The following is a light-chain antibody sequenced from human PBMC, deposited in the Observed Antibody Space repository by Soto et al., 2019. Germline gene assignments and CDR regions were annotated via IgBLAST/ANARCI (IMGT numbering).Light chain of an antibody. Sequence: IVVTASSATLPVPQLQTATRSFRAIQSVSSNYVCYQQKPGQAPTLLINDASTRTTSIPARFSSSGSGTAFSTTISSLQSEDFAVYYCQQYSDWPRTFGQGTKVDIK. CDR2: DAS. CDR1: QSVSSN. V-gene: IGKV3-15*01. CDR3: QQYSDWPRT. J-gene: IGKJ1*01.